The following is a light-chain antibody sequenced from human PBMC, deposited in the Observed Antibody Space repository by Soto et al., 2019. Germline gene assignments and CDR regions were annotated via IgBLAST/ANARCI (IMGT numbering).Light chain of an antibody. CDR2: KAT. V-gene: IGKV1-5*03. Sequence: DFQMTQSPSTLSASVGDGVTITCRASQSIGSGLAWYQQQPGKAPKLLIYKATNLQRGDSSRFSGSGSGTDFSLTISSLQPADSATYYCQQYHDFQYTFGQGTKLE. CDR3: QQYHDFQYT. CDR1: QSIGSG. J-gene: IGKJ2*01.